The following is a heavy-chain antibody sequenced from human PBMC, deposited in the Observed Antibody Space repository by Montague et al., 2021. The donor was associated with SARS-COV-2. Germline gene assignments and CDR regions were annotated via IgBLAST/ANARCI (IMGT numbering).Heavy chain of an antibody. J-gene: IGHJ6*02. CDR2: VNHSGST. V-gene: IGHV4-34*01. CDR1: GGSISGYY. D-gene: IGHD2-2*01. Sequence: SETLSLTCAVYGGSISGYYWSWIRQPPGKGLEWIGEVNHSGSTNYNPSLKSRVTISVDTSKNPFSLKLSSVTAAATAVYYCTREGYQVLWSDYYYDGMDVWGQGTTVTVSS. CDR3: TREGYQVLWSDYYYDGMDV.